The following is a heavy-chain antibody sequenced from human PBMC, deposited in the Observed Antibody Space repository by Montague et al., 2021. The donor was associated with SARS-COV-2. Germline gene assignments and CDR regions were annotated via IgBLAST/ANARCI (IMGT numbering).Heavy chain of an antibody. CDR2: IYFSWST. CDR3: ARPGLGYFDWLNEGYFDY. Sequence: SETLSLTCTVSGGSISSYYWCWIRQPPGKGLEWIGYIYFSWSTNYNPSLKSRVTISVDTSKNQFSLELSSVTAADTAAYYCARPGLGYFDWLNEGYFDYWGQGTLVTVSS. CDR1: GGSISSYY. V-gene: IGHV4-59*08. J-gene: IGHJ4*02. D-gene: IGHD3-9*01.